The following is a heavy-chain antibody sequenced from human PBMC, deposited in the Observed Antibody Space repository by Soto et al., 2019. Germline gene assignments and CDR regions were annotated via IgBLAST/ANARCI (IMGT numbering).Heavy chain of an antibody. V-gene: IGHV4-59*01. CDR1: GGSLSSYY. CDR2: VYFSGNT. Sequence: PSATLSLTCTVSGGSLSSYYWTWIRQSPGKGLECIWYVYFSGNTNYNPSLKSRVTISIDTSKNQFSLRLDSVTAADTAFYYCGSVRPSGYVLSWGQGTLVTVSS. J-gene: IGHJ5*02. D-gene: IGHD6-25*01. CDR3: GSVRPSGYVLS.